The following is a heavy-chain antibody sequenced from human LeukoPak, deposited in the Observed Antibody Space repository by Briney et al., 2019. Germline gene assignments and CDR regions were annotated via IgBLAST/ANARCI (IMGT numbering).Heavy chain of an antibody. CDR2: ISAYNGNT. CDR1: GYTFTSYG. D-gene: IGHD6-13*01. J-gene: IGHJ6*02. V-gene: IGHV1-18*01. Sequence: ASVKVSCKASGYTFTSYGISWVRQAPGQGLEWMGWISAYNGNTNYAQKLQGRVTMTTDTSTSTAYMELRSLRSDDTAVYYCARETVSSSWYYYYGMDVWGQGTTVTVSS. CDR3: ARETVSSSWYYYYGMDV.